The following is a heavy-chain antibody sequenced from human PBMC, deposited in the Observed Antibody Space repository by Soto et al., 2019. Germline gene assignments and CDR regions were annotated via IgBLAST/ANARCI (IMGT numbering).Heavy chain of an antibody. CDR2: IWYDGSNK. D-gene: IGHD2-8*01. CDR1: GFTFSSYG. J-gene: IGHJ6*02. V-gene: IGHV3-33*01. Sequence: GGSLRLSCAASGFTFSSYGMHWVRQAPGKGLEWVAVIWYDGSNKYYADSVKGRFTISRDNSKNTLYLQMNSLRAEDTAVYYCARGGYCTNGVCYDYYYYGMDVWGQGTTVTVSS. CDR3: ARGGYCTNGVCYDYYYYGMDV.